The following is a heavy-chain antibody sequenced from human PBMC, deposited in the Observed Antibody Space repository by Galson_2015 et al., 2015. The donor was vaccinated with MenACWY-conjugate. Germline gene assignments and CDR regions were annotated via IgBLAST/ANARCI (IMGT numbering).Heavy chain of an antibody. V-gene: IGHV5-51*01. D-gene: IGHD1-26*01. CDR2: ISPGDSET. CDR3: ARHPPGGRCMDV. Sequence: QYGAAVKKPGESLKISCKGSGYTFTTYWIGWVRQLPGKGLEWLGLISPGDSETRYSPAFQGQVTISADESISPAYVQWDSLQASDTAMYYCARHPPGGRCMDVWGQGTTVTVSS. CDR1: GYTFTTYW. J-gene: IGHJ6*02.